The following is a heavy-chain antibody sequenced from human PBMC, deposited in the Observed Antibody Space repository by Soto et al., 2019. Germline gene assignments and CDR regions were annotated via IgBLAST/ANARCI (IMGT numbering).Heavy chain of an antibody. CDR1: GFTFTRYN. V-gene: IGHV3-21*01. J-gene: IGHJ4*02. CDR3: ARESEDLTSNFGY. Sequence: GGSLRLSCAASGFTFTRYNMNWVRQAPGKGLEWVSSISSTTNYIYYADSMKGRFTVSRDNAKNSVYLEMNSLSAEDTAVYYCARESEDLTSNFGYWGQGTLVTVSS. CDR2: ISSTTNYI.